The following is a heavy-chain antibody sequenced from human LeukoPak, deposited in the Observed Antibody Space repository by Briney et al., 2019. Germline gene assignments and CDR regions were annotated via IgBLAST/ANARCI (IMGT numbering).Heavy chain of an antibody. CDR1: GYTFINYD. J-gene: IGHJ5*02. D-gene: IGHD2-2*01. CDR2: MNPNNGHT. V-gene: IGHV1-8*01. CDR3: VAAWYCDNASCRLRTGFDP. Sequence: ASVTVSFTSSGYTFINYDINWVRQAPGQGLEWMGWMNPNNGHTGYSQKFQGRVTMTRSTYTSTAYMDLNSLRSEDTAVYYCVAAWYCDNASCRLRTGFDPWGQGTLVTVSS.